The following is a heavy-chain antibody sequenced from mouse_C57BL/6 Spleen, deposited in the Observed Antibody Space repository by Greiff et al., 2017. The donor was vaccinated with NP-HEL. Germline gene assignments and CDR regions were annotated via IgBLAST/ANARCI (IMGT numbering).Heavy chain of an antibody. CDR2: ISYDGSN. V-gene: IGHV3-6*01. Sequence: DVQLQESGPGLVKPSQSLSLTCSVTGYSITSGYYWNWIRQFPGNKLEWMGYISYDGSNNYNPSLKNRISITRDTSKNQFFLKLNSVTTEDTATYYCARDHSLYYYAMDYWGQGTSVTVSS. CDR3: ARDHSLYYYAMDY. J-gene: IGHJ4*01. CDR1: GYSITSGYY.